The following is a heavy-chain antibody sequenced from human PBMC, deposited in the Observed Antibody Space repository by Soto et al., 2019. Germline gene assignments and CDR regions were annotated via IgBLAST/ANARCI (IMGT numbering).Heavy chain of an antibody. V-gene: IGHV3-23*01. CDR2: ISGSGGST. CDR3: AKDRATAGWLFDAFDI. CDR1: GFTFSSYA. Sequence: GGSLRLSCAASGFTFSSYAMSWVRQAPGKGLEWVSAISGSGGSTYYADSVKGRFTISRDNSKNTLYLQMNSLRAEDTAVYYCAKDRATAGWLFDAFDIWGQGTMVTVSS. J-gene: IGHJ3*02. D-gene: IGHD6-19*01.